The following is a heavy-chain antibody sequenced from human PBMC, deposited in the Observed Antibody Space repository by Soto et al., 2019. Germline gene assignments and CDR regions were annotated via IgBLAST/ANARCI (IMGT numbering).Heavy chain of an antibody. Sequence: SVKVSCKASGGTFSSYAISWVRQAPGQGLEWMGGIIPIFGTANYAQKFQGRVTITADESTSTAYMELSSLRSEDTAVYYCARGYYDSSGYLPHFDYWGQGTLVTVSS. J-gene: IGHJ4*02. CDR1: GGTFSSYA. V-gene: IGHV1-69*13. CDR3: ARGYYDSSGYLPHFDY. D-gene: IGHD3-22*01. CDR2: IIPIFGTA.